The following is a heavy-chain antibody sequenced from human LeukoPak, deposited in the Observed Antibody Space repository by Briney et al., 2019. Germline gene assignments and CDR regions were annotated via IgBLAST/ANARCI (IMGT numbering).Heavy chain of an antibody. V-gene: IGHV3-7*03. CDR2: IKPDGSEK. CDR3: AKASDGVWNYSFDY. J-gene: IGHJ4*02. Sequence: PSETLSLTCTVSGGSISSSSYYWGWIRQPPGKGLEWVAKIKPDGSEKDHVDSVKGRFTISRDNAKNSLYLQMNSLRAEDTAVYYCAKASDGVWNYSFDYWGQGTLVTVSS. D-gene: IGHD1-7*01. CDR1: GGSISSSSYY.